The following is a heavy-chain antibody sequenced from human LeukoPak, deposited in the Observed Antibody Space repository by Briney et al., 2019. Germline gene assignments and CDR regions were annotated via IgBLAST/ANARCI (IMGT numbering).Heavy chain of an antibody. Sequence: PGRSLRLSCAASGFTFTTFGIHWVRQAPGKGLEWVAAISPDGKIEYYTDSVKGRFTVSRDNSKNMIYLQMNSLRGEDSAVYFCAKINNDDDYWGQGALVTVS. J-gene: IGHJ4*02. CDR3: AKINNDDDY. D-gene: IGHD1/OR15-1a*01. CDR1: GFTFTTFG. CDR2: ISPDGKIE. V-gene: IGHV3-30*18.